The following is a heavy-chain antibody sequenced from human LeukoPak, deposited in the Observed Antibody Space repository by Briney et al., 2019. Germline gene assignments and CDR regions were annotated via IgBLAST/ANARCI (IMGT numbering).Heavy chain of an antibody. CDR2: HGGHHGT. J-gene: IGHJ4*02. D-gene: IGHD3-22*01. V-gene: IGHV3-23*01. CDR1: GFTLSSHA. CDR3: ARSPYYDSSGYWDY. Sequence: PGGSLRLSCAASGFTLSSHAMTWVRQAPGMGLEWVSTHGGHHGTFYADSVKGRFTISRDNSKNTLYLQMNSLRAEDTAVYYCARSPYYDSSGYWDYWGQGTLVTVSS.